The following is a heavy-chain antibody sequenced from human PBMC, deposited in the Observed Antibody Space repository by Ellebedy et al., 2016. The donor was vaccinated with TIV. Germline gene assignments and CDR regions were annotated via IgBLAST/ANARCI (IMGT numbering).Heavy chain of an antibody. V-gene: IGHV1-46*01. D-gene: IGHD1-7*01. Sequence: AASVKVSCKATEDTFTNYYIHWVRQAPGQGLEWMGIINPSGGSTTYAQRFQGRVTMTRDTPTRTLYMELSRLRSEDTALFYCARSPGVAGTYFEFWGQGTLVTVSS. J-gene: IGHJ4*02. CDR1: EDTFTNYY. CDR2: INPSGGST. CDR3: ARSPGVAGTYFEF.